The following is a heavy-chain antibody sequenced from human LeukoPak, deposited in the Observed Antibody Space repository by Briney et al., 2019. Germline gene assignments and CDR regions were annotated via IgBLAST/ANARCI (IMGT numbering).Heavy chain of an antibody. D-gene: IGHD3-22*01. V-gene: IGHV1-18*01. CDR3: ARDVYDSSGYPPFDY. Sequence: GASVKVSCKASGYTFTSYGISWVRQAPGQGLEWMGWISAYNGNTNYAQKLQGRVTMTTDTSTSTAYMELRSLRSDDTAVYYCARDVYDSSGYPPFDYWGQGTLVTVSS. CDR1: GYTFTSYG. J-gene: IGHJ4*02. CDR2: ISAYNGNT.